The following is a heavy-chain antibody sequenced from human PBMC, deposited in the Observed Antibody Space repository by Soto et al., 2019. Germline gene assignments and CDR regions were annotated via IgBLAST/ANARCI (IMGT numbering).Heavy chain of an antibody. D-gene: IGHD6-13*01. CDR1: GFTFSDYY. V-gene: IGHV3-11*05. J-gene: IGHJ2*01. CDR3: ARTIVAAGGRRYFDL. CDR2: INSSSSYT. Sequence: QVQLVESGGGLVKPGGSLRLSCAVSGFTFSDYYMSWIRQAPGKGLEWVSYINSSSSYTNYADSVKGRFTISRDNAKNSLYRQMNSLRAEDTAVYYCARTIVAAGGRRYFDLWGRGTLVTVSS.